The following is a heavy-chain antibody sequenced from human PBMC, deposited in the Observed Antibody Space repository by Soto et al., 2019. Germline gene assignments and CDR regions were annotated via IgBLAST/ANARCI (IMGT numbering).Heavy chain of an antibody. Sequence: QVQLVESGVGVVQPGRSLRLSCAASGFTFSSYGMHWVRQAPGKGLEWVAIINFDGSYKYYADSVKGRFTISRDNSRNTLYLQMDSLSAEDTAVYYCARGGLDGTYCGGACYTLDYWGQGNLVTVSS. CDR2: INFDGSYK. CDR1: GFTFSSYG. D-gene: IGHD2-21*02. J-gene: IGHJ4*02. V-gene: IGHV3-33*01. CDR3: ARGGLDGTYCGGACYTLDY.